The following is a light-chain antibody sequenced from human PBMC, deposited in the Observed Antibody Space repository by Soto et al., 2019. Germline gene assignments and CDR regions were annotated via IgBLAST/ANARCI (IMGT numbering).Light chain of an antibody. CDR3: QQYNNWPRT. CDR1: QSVSSD. CDR2: GAS. V-gene: IGKV3-15*01. J-gene: IGKJ1*01. Sequence: EIVMTQSPATLSVSPGARAPLSCRASQSVSSDLAWYHQKPGRAPRLLIYGASTRAIGIPARFSGSGSGTEFTLTINSLQSEDFAVYYCQQYNNWPRTFGQGTKVDIK.